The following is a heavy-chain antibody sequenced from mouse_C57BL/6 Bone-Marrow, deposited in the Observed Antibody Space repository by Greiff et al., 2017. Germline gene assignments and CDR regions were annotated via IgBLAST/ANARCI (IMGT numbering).Heavy chain of an antibody. Sequence: EVMLVESGGGLVQPGGSMKLSCAASGFTFSDAWMDWVRQSPEKGLEWVAEIRNKANNHATYYAESVKGRFTISRDDSKSSVYLQMHSLRAEDTGIYYCTRPPYYSAWFAYWGQGTLVTVSA. CDR3: TRPPYYSAWFAY. CDR2: IRNKANNHAT. V-gene: IGHV6-6*01. CDR1: GFTFSDAW. D-gene: IGHD2-12*01. J-gene: IGHJ3*01.